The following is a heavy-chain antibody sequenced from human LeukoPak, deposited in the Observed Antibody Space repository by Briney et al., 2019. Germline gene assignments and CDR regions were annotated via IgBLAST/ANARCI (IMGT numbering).Heavy chain of an antibody. CDR1: GYTFTGYY. CDR3: AREAIVVVPAAIRYWYFDL. D-gene: IGHD2-2*01. Sequence: ASVKVSCKASGYTFTGYYMHWVRQAPGQGLEWMGWINPNSGGTNYAQKFQGRVTMTRDTSISTAYMELSRLRSDDTAVYYCAREAIVVVPAAIRYWYFDLWGRGTLVTVSS. J-gene: IGHJ2*01. CDR2: INPNSGGT. V-gene: IGHV1-2*02.